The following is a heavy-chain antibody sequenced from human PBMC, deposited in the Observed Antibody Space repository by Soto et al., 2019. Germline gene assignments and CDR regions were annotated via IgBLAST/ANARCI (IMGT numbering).Heavy chain of an antibody. Sequence: GGSLRLSCAASGFTFSSYAMSWVRQAPGKGLEWVSAISGSGGSTYYADSVKGRFTNSRDNSKNTLYLQMNSLRAEDTAVYYCAKDPRIAAAGGGYYFDYWGQGTLVTVSS. D-gene: IGHD6-13*01. CDR2: ISGSGGST. J-gene: IGHJ4*02. CDR1: GFTFSSYA. CDR3: AKDPRIAAAGGGYYFDY. V-gene: IGHV3-23*01.